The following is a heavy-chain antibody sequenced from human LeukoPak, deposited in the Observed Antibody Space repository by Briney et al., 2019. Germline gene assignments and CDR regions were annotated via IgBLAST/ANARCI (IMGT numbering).Heavy chain of an antibody. CDR1: GYSFTSYW. CDR3: ARGIRYYDFWSDYYHDY. Sequence: GESLKISCKGSGYSFTSYWIGWVRHMPGKGLERMGMIYPGDSDTRYSPSFQGQVTISADKSISTAYLQWSSLKASDTAMYYCARGIRYYDFWSDYYHDYWGQGTLVTVSS. J-gene: IGHJ4*02. V-gene: IGHV5-51*01. CDR2: IYPGDSDT. D-gene: IGHD3-3*01.